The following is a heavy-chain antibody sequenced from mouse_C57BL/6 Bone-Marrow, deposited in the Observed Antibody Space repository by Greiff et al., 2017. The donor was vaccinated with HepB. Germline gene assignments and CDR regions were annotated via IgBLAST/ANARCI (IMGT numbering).Heavy chain of an antibody. CDR3: ARDASSYEYFDV. CDR1: GFTFSDFY. J-gene: IGHJ1*03. D-gene: IGHD1-1*01. CDR2: SRNRANDYTT. V-gene: IGHV7-1*01. Sequence: EVQLVESGGGLVQSGRSLRLSCATSGFTFSDFYMEWVRQAPGKGLEWIAASRNRANDYTTEYSASVKGRFIVSRDTSQGILYLQMNALRAEDTAIYYCARDASSYEYFDVWGTGTTVTVSS.